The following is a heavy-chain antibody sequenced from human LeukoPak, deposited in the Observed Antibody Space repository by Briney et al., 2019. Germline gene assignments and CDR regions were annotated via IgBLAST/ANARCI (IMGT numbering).Heavy chain of an antibody. D-gene: IGHD3-10*01. CDR1: GGSMNNYY. Sequence: SETLSLTCTVSGGSMNNYYWTWIRQPPGKGLEWIGYISYTGSTNCNPSLRSRVTISVDSSKNQFSLKVNSVTAADTAVYYCARGDYFGSGLGDWGQGTLVTVSS. V-gene: IGHV4-59*01. CDR2: ISYTGST. CDR3: ARGDYFGSGLGD. J-gene: IGHJ4*02.